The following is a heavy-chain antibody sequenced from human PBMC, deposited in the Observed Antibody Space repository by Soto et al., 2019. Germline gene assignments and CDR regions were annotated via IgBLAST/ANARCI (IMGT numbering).Heavy chain of an antibody. D-gene: IGHD6-19*01. CDR1: GGTFSSYA. V-gene: IGHV1-69*05. J-gene: IGHJ6*02. Sequence: GASVKVSCKAAGGTFSSYAISWVRQAPGQGLEWMGGIIPIFSTVNYVQKFQGRVTMTRDTSISTAYMELSRLRSDDTAVYYCARDRGSSGLYYYGMDVWGQGTTVTVSS. CDR2: IIPIFSTV. CDR3: ARDRGSSGLYYYGMDV.